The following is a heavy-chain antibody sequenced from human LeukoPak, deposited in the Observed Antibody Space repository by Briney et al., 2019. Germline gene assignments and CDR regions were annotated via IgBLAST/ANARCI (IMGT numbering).Heavy chain of an antibody. V-gene: IGHV3-20*04. Sequence: GGSLRLSCAASGFXFXXYGMXWXXXAPGXGLEWVXXIXWXXGSXGYADSVKGRFTISRDNAKNSLYLQMNSLRAEDTALYYCARRDYYYDSSGYYKSQYYFDYWGQGTLVTVSS. J-gene: IGHJ4*02. CDR1: GFXFXXYG. D-gene: IGHD3-22*01. CDR3: ARRDYYYDSSGYYKSQYYFDY. CDR2: IXWXXGSX.